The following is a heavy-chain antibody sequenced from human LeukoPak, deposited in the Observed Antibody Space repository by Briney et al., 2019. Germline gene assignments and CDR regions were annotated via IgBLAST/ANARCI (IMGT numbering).Heavy chain of an antibody. CDR3: ARDSAPYYYYYMDV. J-gene: IGHJ6*03. V-gene: IGHV4-59*01. Sequence: PSETLSLTCTVSGGSISSYYWSWIRQPPGKGLEWIGYIYYSGSTNYNPSLKSRVTISVDTSKNQFSLKLSSVTAADTAVYYCARDSAPYYYYYMDVWGKGTTVTVSS. CDR1: GGSISSYY. CDR2: IYYSGST.